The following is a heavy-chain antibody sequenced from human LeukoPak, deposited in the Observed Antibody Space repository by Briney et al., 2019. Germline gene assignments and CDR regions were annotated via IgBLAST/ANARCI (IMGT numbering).Heavy chain of an antibody. CDR2: INHSGST. V-gene: IGHV4-34*01. J-gene: IGHJ4*02. D-gene: IGHD6-19*01. Sequence: SETLSHTCAVYGGSFSGYYWSWIRQPPGKGLEWVGEINHSGSTNYNPSLKSRVTISVDTSKNQFSLKLSSVTAADTAVYYCARGVNSSGWYTPFPFDYWGQGTLVTVSS. CDR1: GGSFSGYY. CDR3: ARGVNSSGWYTPFPFDY.